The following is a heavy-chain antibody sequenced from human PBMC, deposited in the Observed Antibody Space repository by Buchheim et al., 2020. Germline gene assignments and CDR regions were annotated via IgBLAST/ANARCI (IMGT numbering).Heavy chain of an antibody. CDR1: GFNFSSHV. CDR2: ISGSGGGT. J-gene: IGHJ4*02. V-gene: IGHV3-23*01. D-gene: IGHD3-3*01. CDR3: AKEGLEADFGVFDY. Sequence: EVQLLESGGGLVQPGGSLRLSCAASGFNFSSHVLSWVRQAPGKGLEWVSAISGSGGGTYYADPVKGRFTISRDNSKNTLYLQLNSLRAEDTAKYYCAKEGLEADFGVFDYWGQGTL.